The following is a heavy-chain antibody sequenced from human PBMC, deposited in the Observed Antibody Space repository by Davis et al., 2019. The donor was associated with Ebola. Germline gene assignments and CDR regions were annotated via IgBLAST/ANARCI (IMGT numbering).Heavy chain of an antibody. CDR2: ISYDGSNK. V-gene: IGHV3-30*18. D-gene: IGHD4-17*01. CDR3: AKGLRGYGDYGEAEGYYYYGMDV. CDR1: GFTFSSHS. J-gene: IGHJ6*02. Sequence: GESLKISCAASGFTFSSHSMNWVRQAPGKGLEWVAVISYDGSNKYYADSVKGRFTISRDNSKNTLYLQMNSLRAEDTAVYYCAKGLRGYGDYGEAEGYYYYGMDVWGQGTTVTVSS.